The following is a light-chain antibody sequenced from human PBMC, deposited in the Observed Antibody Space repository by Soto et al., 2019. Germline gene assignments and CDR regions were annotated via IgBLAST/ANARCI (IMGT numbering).Light chain of an antibody. V-gene: IGKV1-12*01. J-gene: IGKJ4*01. CDR1: QSISNW. CDR3: QQANLFPLT. Sequence: DIQMTQSPSSVSASVGDRVVITCRASQSISNWLVWYQQKPGRAPKLLISGGSNLQSGVPPRFSGSVSGTDFTLTISSLQPEDFATYYCQQANLFPLTFGGGTKVEIK. CDR2: GGS.